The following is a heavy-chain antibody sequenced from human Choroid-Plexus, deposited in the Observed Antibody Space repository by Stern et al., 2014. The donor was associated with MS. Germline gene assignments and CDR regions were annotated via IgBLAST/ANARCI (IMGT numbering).Heavy chain of an antibody. J-gene: IGHJ4*02. CDR1: GFTFSNFG. Sequence: VQLVESGGGVAQPGRPLILSCAASGFTFSNFGMHWVRQAPGKGLEWVELIWYDGSDKYYADSVKGRFTIFRDNSKNTLYMHMNSLRAEDTAVYYCAKDRQWSTYFFDYWGQGSLVTVSS. V-gene: IGHV3-30*18. CDR2: IWYDGSDK. D-gene: IGHD2-15*01. CDR3: AKDRQWSTYFFDY.